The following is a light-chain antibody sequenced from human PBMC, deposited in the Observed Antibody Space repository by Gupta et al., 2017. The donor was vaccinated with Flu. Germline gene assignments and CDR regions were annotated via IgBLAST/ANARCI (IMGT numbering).Light chain of an antibody. J-gene: IGKJ2*01. Sequence: IVLTQSPGTLSLSPGERDTPSGRASQSVSSSYLAWYQQKHGQHPRLLIYGEYSRATGIQDRFSGSGSGTDFTLTISRLEPEDFAVYYCQQYGSSPPMYTFGQGTKMEIK. CDR2: GEY. CDR1: QSVSSSY. CDR3: QQYGSSPPMYT. V-gene: IGKV3-20*01.